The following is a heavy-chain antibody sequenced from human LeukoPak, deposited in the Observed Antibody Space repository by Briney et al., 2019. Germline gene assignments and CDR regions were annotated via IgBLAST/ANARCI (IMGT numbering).Heavy chain of an antibody. CDR3: ARMAGTANFDY. CDR2: ISSSSSYI. J-gene: IGHJ4*02. CDR1: GFTFSSYS. V-gene: IGHV3-21*01. D-gene: IGHD6-19*01. Sequence: AGGSLRLSCAASGFTFSSYSMNWVRQAPGKGLEWVSSISSSSSYIYYADSVEGRFTTSRDNAKNSLYLQMNSLRAEDTAVYYCARMAGTANFDYWGQGTLVTVSS.